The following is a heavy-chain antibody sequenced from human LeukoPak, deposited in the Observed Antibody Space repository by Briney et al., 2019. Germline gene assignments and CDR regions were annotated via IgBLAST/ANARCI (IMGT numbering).Heavy chain of an antibody. D-gene: IGHD3-22*01. J-gene: IGHJ5*02. CDR2: IYYSGST. Sequence: PSETLSLTCTVSGGSISSTSYYWSWIRQPPGKGLEWIGYIYYSGSTNYNPSLKSRVTISVDTSKNQFSLKLSSVTAADTAVYYCAARYYYDSSGYGWFDPWGQGTLVTVSS. CDR3: AARYYYDSSGYGWFDP. V-gene: IGHV4-61*01. CDR1: GGSISSTSYY.